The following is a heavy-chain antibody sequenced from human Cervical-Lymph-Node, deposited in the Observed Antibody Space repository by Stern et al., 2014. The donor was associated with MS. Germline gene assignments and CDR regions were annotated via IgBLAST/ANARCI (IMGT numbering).Heavy chain of an antibody. Sequence: VQLVESGGGLVTPGGSLRLSCAASGFTFSGYYMSWIRQAPGKGLEWVSYISSRGSTIYYADSVKGRFTISRDNAKNSLYLQMNSLRAEDTAVYYCARDSPSWGWCFDYWGQGTLVTVSS. V-gene: IGHV3-11*01. CDR1: GFTFSGYY. J-gene: IGHJ4*02. CDR2: ISSRGSTI. D-gene: IGHD6-19*01. CDR3: ARDSPSWGWCFDY.